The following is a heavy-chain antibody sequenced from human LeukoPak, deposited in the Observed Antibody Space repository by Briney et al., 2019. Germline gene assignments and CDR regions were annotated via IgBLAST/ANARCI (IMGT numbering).Heavy chain of an antibody. CDR1: GFTVRSDD. CDR2: LDSDGSP. CDR3: ARAAAGRAYYHYGMDV. J-gene: IGHJ6*02. D-gene: IGHD6-13*01. Sequence: AGGSLRLSCAAFGFTVRSDDMNWVRQAPGKGLEWVSILDSDGSPSYADSVKGRFTISRDNSKNTLDLRMNSLRAEDTAVYYCARAAAGRAYYHYGMDVWGQGTTVTVSS. V-gene: IGHV3-53*01.